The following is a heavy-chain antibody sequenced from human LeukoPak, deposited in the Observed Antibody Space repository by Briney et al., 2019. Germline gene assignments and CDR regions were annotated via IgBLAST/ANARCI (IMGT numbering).Heavy chain of an antibody. D-gene: IGHD3-10*01. J-gene: IGHJ4*02. CDR3: ARGSPTRFGEAGY. CDR2: IKQVGSEK. CDR1: GFTFSRYW. Sequence: GGSLRLSCAASGFTFSRYWMSWVRQAPGKGRGWVANIKQVGSEKYYVDSVKGRFTISRDNAMNSQYLQMDSLRAEDTAVYFGARGSPTRFGEAGYWGQGTLVTVSS. V-gene: IGHV3-7*01.